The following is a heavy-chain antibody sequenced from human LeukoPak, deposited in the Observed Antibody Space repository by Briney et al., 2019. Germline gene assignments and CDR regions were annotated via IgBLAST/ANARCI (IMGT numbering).Heavy chain of an antibody. V-gene: IGHV4-34*01. D-gene: IGHD3-22*01. J-gene: IGHJ4*02. CDR1: GGSFSGYY. Sequence: SETLSLTCAVYGGSFSGYYWSWIRQPPGKGLEWIGEINHSGSTNYNPSLKSRVTIPVDTSKNQFSLKLSSVTAADTAVYYCARANYDSSGYYLNYWGQGTLVTVSP. CDR2: INHSGST. CDR3: ARANYDSSGYYLNY.